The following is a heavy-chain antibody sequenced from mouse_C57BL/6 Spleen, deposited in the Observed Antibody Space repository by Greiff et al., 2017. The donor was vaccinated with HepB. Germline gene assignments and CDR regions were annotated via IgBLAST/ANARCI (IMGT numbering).Heavy chain of an antibody. Sequence: EVQLVESRGGLVQPGGSLSLSCAASGFTFTDYYMSWVRQPPGKALEWLGFIRNKANGYTTEYSASVKGRFTISRDNSQSILYLQMNALRAEDSATYYCARYMRGIYAMDYWGQGTSVTVSS. CDR2: IRNKANGYTT. J-gene: IGHJ4*01. CDR1: GFTFTDYY. V-gene: IGHV7-3*01. CDR3: ARYMRGIYAMDY.